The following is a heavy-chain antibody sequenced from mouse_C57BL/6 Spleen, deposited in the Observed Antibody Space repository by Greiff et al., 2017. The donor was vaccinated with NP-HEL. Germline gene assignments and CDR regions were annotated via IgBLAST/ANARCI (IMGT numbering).Heavy chain of an antibody. CDR1: GYAFTNYL. CDR3: ARGLGRFLYYAMDY. CDR2: INPGSGGT. V-gene: IGHV1-54*01. J-gene: IGHJ4*01. D-gene: IGHD4-1*01. Sequence: QVQLQQSGAELVRPGPSVKVSCKASGYAFTNYLIEWVKQRPGQGLEWIGVINPGSGGTNYNEKFKGKATLTADKSSSTAYMQLSSLTSEDSAVYFCARGLGRFLYYAMDYWGQGTSVTVSS.